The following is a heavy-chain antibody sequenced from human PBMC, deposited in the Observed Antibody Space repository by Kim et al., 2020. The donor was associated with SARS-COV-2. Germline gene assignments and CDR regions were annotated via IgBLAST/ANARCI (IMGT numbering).Heavy chain of an antibody. V-gene: IGHV4-34*01. CDR1: GGSFSGYY. Sequence: SETLSLTCAVYGGSFSGYYWSWIRQPPGKGLEWIGEINHSGSTNYNPSLKSRVTISVDTSKNQFSLKLSSVTAADTAVYYCARGGHSSSWYGVRKPKFDYWGQGTLVTVSS. D-gene: IGHD6-13*01. CDR2: INHSGST. J-gene: IGHJ4*02. CDR3: ARGGHSSSWYGVRKPKFDY.